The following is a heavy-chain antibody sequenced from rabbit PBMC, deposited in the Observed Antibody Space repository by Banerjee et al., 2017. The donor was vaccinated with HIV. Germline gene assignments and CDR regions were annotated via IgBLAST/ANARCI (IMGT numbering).Heavy chain of an antibody. J-gene: IGHJ6*01. D-gene: IGHD1-1*01. CDR3: ARDLGYASISLSL. CDR1: GFSFSSSYW. Sequence: QEQLEESGGDLVKPEGSLTLTCTASGFSFSSSYWICWVRQAPGKGLELIACIDGGSSGSTYYASWAKGRFTISKTSSTTVTLQMTSLTAADTATYFCARDLGYASISLSLWGPGTLVTVS. V-gene: IGHV1S45*01. CDR2: IDGGSSGST.